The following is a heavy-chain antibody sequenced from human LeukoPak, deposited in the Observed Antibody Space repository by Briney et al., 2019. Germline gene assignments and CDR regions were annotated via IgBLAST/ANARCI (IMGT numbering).Heavy chain of an antibody. Sequence: GGSLRLSCAASGFTFSSYSMNWVRQAPGKGLEWVSSIKGRFTISRDNAKNSLYLQMNSLRAEDTAVYYCATGGGDWFDPWGQGTLVTASS. CDR1: GFTFSSYS. J-gene: IGHJ5*02. CDR3: ATGGGDWFDP. V-gene: IGHV3-21*01. CDR2: I. D-gene: IGHD2-8*02.